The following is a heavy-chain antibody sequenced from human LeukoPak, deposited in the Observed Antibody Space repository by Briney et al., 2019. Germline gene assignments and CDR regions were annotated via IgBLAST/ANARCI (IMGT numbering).Heavy chain of an antibody. V-gene: IGHV3-21*01. D-gene: IGHD3-22*01. CDR3: ARDLPALEYYYDSSGSYY. J-gene: IGHJ4*02. CDR2: ISSSSSYI. Sequence: GGSLRLSCAAPGFTFSSYSMNWVRQAPGKGLEWVSSISSSSSYIYYADSVKGRFTISRDNAKNSLYLQMNSLRAEDTAVYYCARDLPALEYYYDSSGSYYWGQGTLVTVSS. CDR1: GFTFSSYS.